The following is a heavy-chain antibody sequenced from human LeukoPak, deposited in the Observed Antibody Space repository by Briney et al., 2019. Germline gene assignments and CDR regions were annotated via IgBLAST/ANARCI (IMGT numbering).Heavy chain of an antibody. CDR3: ARQGVPAAYNYLFDY. V-gene: IGHV4-39*01. J-gene: IGHJ4*02. Sequence: PSETLSLTCTVSGGSISSSSYYWGWIRQPPGKGLEWIGSIYYSGSTYYNPSLKSRVTISVDTSKNQFSLKLSSVTAADTAVYYCARQGVPAAYNYLFDYWGQGTLVTVSS. D-gene: IGHD2-2*01. CDR1: GGSISSSSYY. CDR2: IYYSGST.